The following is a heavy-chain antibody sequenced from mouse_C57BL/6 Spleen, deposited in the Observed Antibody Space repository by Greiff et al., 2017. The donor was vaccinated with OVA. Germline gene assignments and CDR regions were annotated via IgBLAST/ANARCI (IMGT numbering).Heavy chain of an antibody. D-gene: IGHD2-3*01. V-gene: IGHV1-15*01. CDR1: GYTFTDYE. Sequence: QVQLQQSGAELVRPGASVTLSCKASGYTFTDYEMHWVKQTPVHGLEWIGAIDPETGGTAYNQKFKGKAILTADKSSSTAYMELRSLTSEDSAGYYCTVGGYDGFGYWGQGTTLTVAS. CDR3: TVGGYDGFGY. CDR2: IDPETGGT. J-gene: IGHJ2*01.